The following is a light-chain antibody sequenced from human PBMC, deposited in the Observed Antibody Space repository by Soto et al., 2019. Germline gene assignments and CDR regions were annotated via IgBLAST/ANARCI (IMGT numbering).Light chain of an antibody. J-gene: IGKJ2*01. CDR2: GAA. V-gene: IGKV3-20*01. CDR3: QQYHDSPMNT. Sequence: VLPQSPATLSLSPGDRVTLSCRASQSVRSTFLAWYQQKPGQAPRLLIYGAANGATGIPDRFSGSASGTDFTLTISRLEPDDSAVYYCQQYHDSPMNTFGQGTKLEIK. CDR1: QSVRSTF.